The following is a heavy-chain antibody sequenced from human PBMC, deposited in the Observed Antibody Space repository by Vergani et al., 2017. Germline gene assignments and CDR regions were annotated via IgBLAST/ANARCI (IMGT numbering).Heavy chain of an antibody. CDR3: ARETRDTPSSLDY. CDR1: GFTFGDHG. J-gene: IGHJ4*02. CDR2: ISYDGTNK. Sequence: QVQLVESGGGVIQSGRSLRLSCAASGFTFGDHGFHWVRRPPGKGLEWVALISYDGTNKYYTNSVRGRFTISRDNSKSTLFLQMNSLRGDDTAVYYCARETRDTPSSLDYWGQGTLVTVSS. D-gene: IGHD5-24*01. V-gene: IGHV3-30-3*01.